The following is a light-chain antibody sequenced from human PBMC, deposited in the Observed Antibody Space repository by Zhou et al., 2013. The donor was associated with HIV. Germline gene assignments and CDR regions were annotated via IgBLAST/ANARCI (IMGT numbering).Light chain of an antibody. CDR3: QKYNRAPLT. V-gene: IGKV1-27*01. CDR1: QGISTY. J-gene: IGKJ3*01. CDR2: AAS. Sequence: IQLTQSPSSLSASVGDRVTITCRASQGISTYLAWYQQKPGKVPKLLIYAASTLQSGVPSRFSGSGSGTDFTLTISSLQPEDVATYYCQKYNRAPLTFGPGTKVDIK.